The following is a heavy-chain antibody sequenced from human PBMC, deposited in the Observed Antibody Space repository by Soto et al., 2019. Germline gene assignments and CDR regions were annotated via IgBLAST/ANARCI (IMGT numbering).Heavy chain of an antibody. V-gene: IGHV1-69*06. Sequence: QVQLVQSGAEVKKPGSSVKVSCQTSGGTFTTSTISWVRQAPGQGLEWMGGIIPVFGTPSYAQKFQGRVTMIADKSSSTAYMELHNLRSEDTAMYYCARPADYVSGFSQWGQGTLVTVSS. D-gene: IGHD3-16*01. CDR2: IIPVFGTP. CDR1: GGTFTTST. J-gene: IGHJ4*02. CDR3: ARPADYVSGFSQ.